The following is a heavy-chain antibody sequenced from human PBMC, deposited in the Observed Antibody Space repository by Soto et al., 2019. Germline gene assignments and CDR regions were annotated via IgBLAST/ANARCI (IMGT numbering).Heavy chain of an antibody. D-gene: IGHD3-10*01. CDR1: GYTFTSYA. CDR2: INAGNGNT. CDR3: CYGSGTLGYYYYYGMDV. J-gene: IGHJ6*02. V-gene: IGHV1-3*01. Sequence: ASVKVSCKASGYTFTSYAMHWVRQAPGQRLEWMGWINAGNGNTKYSQKFQGRATITRDTSASTAYMELSSLRSEDTAVYYCCYGSGTLGYYYYYGMDVWGQGTTVTVSS.